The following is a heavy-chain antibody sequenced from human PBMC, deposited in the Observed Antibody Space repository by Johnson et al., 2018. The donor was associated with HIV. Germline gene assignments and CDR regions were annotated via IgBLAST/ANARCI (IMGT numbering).Heavy chain of an antibody. CDR1: GFTFSSYD. J-gene: IGHJ3*02. D-gene: IGHD3-10*01. CDR3: VRASWFGAFDI. CDR2: IGTAGDT. Sequence: VQVVESGGGLVQPGGSLRLSCAASGFTFSSYDMHWVRQATGKGLEWVSAIGTAGDTYYPGSVRGRFTISRENAKNSLYLQMNNLRAGDSAVYYCVRASWFGAFDIWGQGTLVTVSS. V-gene: IGHV3-13*01.